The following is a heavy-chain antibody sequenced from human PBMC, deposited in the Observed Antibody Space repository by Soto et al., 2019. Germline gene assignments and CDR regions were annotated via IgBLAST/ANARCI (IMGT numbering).Heavy chain of an antibody. CDR3: ARVGVVGAHFDY. Sequence: VGSLRLSCAASGFTFSDYYMSWIRQAPGKGLEWVSYISSSSSYTNYADSVKGRFTISRDNAKNSLYLQMNSLRAEDTAVYYCARVGVVGAHFDYWGQGTLVTVSS. CDR2: ISSSSSYT. D-gene: IGHD1-26*01. V-gene: IGHV3-11*06. CDR1: GFTFSDYY. J-gene: IGHJ4*02.